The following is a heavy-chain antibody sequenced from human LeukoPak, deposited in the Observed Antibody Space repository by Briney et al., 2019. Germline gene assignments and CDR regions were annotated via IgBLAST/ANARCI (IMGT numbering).Heavy chain of an antibody. CDR3: ATEASGSYDY. D-gene: IGHD3-10*01. Sequence: PGGPLRLSCAPSGFTFSSYDMNWVRQPPGKGLEWVSYISWSGSHIYYAASMKGRFTISRDNARNSLYLKMNSLRAEDTAVYYCATEASGSYDYWGQGTLVTVSS. CDR1: GFTFSSYD. J-gene: IGHJ4*02. CDR2: ISWSGSHI. V-gene: IGHV3-48*03.